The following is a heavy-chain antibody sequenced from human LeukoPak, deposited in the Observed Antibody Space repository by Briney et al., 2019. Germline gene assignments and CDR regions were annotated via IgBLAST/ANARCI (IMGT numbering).Heavy chain of an antibody. CDR1: GCSLSTSGMC. V-gene: IGHV2-70*01. CDR3: ARVLCGGGSCYFDY. J-gene: IGHJ4*02. D-gene: IGHD2-15*01. CDR2: IDWDDDK. Sequence: SGPTLVNPTQTLTLTCTFSGCSLSTSGMCVSWIRQPPEKALEWLAPIDWDDDKYYSTSLKTSLTISKDTSKNQVVLTMPNMDPVDTATYYCARVLCGGGSCYFDYWGQGTLVTVSS.